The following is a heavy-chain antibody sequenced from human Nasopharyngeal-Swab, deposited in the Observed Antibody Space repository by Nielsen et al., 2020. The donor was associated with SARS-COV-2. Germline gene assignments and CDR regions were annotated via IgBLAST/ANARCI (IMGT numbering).Heavy chain of an antibody. CDR3: AREIASYYYDSSGYYYPDYYYYGMDV. J-gene: IGHJ6*02. CDR1: GGSINTITYY. D-gene: IGHD3-22*01. CDR2: IYYSGKT. V-gene: IGHV4-39*07. Sequence: SETLSLTCTVSGGSINTITYYWGWIRQPPGKGLEWIGSIYYSGKTYDNPSLKSRVTMSVDTSKNQFSLKLSSVTAADTAVYYCAREIASYYYDSSGYYYPDYYYYGMDVWGQGTTVTVSS.